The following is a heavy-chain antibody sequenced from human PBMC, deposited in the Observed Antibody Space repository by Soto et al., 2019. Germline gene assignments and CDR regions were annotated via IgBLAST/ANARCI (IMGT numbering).Heavy chain of an antibody. D-gene: IGHD1-26*01. V-gene: IGHV3-23*01. CDR2: ISASGGST. Sequence: PGGSLRLSCAASGITLSSYAMSWVRQAPGKGPEWVSGISASGGSTSYADSVKGRFTTSRDNSKNTLYLQMNSLRADDTAVYNCAKGQNSGTYRFYFDYWGQGALVTVSS. CDR1: GITLSSYA. CDR3: AKGQNSGTYRFYFDY. J-gene: IGHJ4*02.